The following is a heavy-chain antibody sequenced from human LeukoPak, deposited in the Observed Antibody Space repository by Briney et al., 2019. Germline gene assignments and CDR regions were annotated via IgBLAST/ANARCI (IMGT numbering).Heavy chain of an antibody. J-gene: IGHJ5*02. CDR3: EGAWS. CDR1: GFTFSTYW. Sequence: GGSLRLSCAASGFTFSTYWMTWVRQAPGKGLEWVANIKENGSEKNYLDSVKGRFTISRDNAKNSLYLQMNSLRAEDTAVYYCEGAWSWGQGALVTVSS. D-gene: IGHD6-19*01. V-gene: IGHV3-7*01. CDR2: IKENGSEK.